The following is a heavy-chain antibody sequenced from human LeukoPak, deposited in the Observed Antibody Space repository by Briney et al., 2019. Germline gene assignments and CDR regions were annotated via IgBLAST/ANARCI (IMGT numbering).Heavy chain of an antibody. CDR2: INSDGSST. CDR1: GFTFSSYW. CDR3: AREGYSSGWYEPYDY. J-gene: IGHJ4*02. D-gene: IGHD6-19*01. Sequence: GGSLLLSCAASGFTFSSYWMHWVRQAPGKGLVWVSRINSDGSSTSYADSVKGRFTISRDNAKNTLYLQMNSLRAEDTAVYYCAREGYSSGWYEPYDYWGQGTLVTVSS. V-gene: IGHV3-74*01.